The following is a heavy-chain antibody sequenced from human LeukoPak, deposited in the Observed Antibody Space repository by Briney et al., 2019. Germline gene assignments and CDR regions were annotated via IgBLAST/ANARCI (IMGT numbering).Heavy chain of an antibody. V-gene: IGHV1-18*01. Sequence: ASVKVSCKASGYTFTSYGISWVRQAPGQGLEWMGWISAYNGNTNYAQKLQGRVTMTRDTSTSTVYMELSSLRSEDTAVYYCARDGGLRYFDYWGQGTLVTVSS. CDR3: ARDGGLRYFDY. J-gene: IGHJ4*02. CDR2: ISAYNGNT. CDR1: GYTFTSYG. D-gene: IGHD3-16*01.